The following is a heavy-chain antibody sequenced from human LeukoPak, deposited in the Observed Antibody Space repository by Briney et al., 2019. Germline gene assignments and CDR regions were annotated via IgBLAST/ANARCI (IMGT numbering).Heavy chain of an antibody. D-gene: IGHD6-19*01. CDR1: GFTFSDYY. Sequence: GGSLRLSCAASGFTFSDYYMSWIRQAPGKGLEWVSYISSSSSYTNYADSVKGRFTISRDNAKNSLYLQMNSLRAEDTALYYCAKDIEQWLVYGKDAFDIWGQGTMVTVSS. V-gene: IGHV3-11*05. J-gene: IGHJ3*02. CDR3: AKDIEQWLVYGKDAFDI. CDR2: ISSSSSYT.